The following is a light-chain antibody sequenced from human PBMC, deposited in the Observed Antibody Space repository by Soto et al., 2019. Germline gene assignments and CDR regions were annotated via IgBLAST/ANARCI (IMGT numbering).Light chain of an antibody. CDR3: QQHSTSPIT. CDR1: QGINTC. Sequence: ETVLTQSPATLSSFPGDRVTLSGRASQGINTCLAWYQHRPGQAPRLLIYGASNRATGIPDRFSGSGSGTDFTLTISRLEPEDFAVYYCQQHSTSPITFGQGTRLEIK. V-gene: IGKV3-20*01. CDR2: GAS. J-gene: IGKJ5*01.